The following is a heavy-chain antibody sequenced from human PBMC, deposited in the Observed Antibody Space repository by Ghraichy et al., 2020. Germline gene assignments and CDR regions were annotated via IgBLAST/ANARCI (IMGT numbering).Heavy chain of an antibody. CDR1: GFTFDDYA. CDR3: AKGHGWELLVVYFDY. V-gene: IGHV3-9*03. Sequence: GGSLRLSCAASGFTFDDYAMHWVRQAPGKGLEWVSGISWNSGSIGYADSVKGRFTISRDNAKNSLYLQMNSLRAEDMALYYCAKGHGWELLVVYFDYWGQGTLVTVSS. CDR2: ISWNSGSI. D-gene: IGHD1-26*01. J-gene: IGHJ4*02.